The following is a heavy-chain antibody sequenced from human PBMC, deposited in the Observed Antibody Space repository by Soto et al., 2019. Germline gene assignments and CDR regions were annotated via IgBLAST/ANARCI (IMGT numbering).Heavy chain of an antibody. D-gene: IGHD1-26*01. Sequence: EVQLVESGGGLVQPGGSLGLSCAASGFTVSSNYMSWVRQAPGKGLEWVSVIYSGGSTYYADSVKGRFTISRDNSKNTLYLQMNSLRAEDTAVYYCARDPGRSYGPDWGQGTLVTVSS. V-gene: IGHV3-66*01. CDR2: IYSGGST. CDR1: GFTVSSNY. J-gene: IGHJ4*02. CDR3: ARDPGRSYGPD.